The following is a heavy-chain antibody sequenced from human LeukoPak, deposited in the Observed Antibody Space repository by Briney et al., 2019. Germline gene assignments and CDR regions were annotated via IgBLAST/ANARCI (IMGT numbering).Heavy chain of an antibody. CDR1: GGSISSYY. CDR2: INHSGST. D-gene: IGHD3-3*01. V-gene: IGHV4-34*01. J-gene: IGHJ4*02. Sequence: SETLSLTCTVSGGSISSYYWSWIRQPPGKGLEWIGEINHSGSTNYNPSLKSRVTISVDTSKNQFSLKLSSVTAADTAVYYCARGGVGGDFWSEIRYWGQGTLVTVSS. CDR3: ARGGVGGDFWSEIRY.